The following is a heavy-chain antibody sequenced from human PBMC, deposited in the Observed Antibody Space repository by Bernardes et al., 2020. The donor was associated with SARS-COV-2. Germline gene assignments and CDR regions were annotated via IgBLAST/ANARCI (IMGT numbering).Heavy chain of an antibody. CDR3: ARAGMWGLYFFNY. Sequence: GGSLRLSCAVSGFTVSNNDMSWVRQAPGRGLEWVSIIYRGGSTNYADSVKGRFTISRDNSMNTLYLQMNSLRAEDTAVYYCARAGMWGLYFFNYWGQGTLVTVSS. D-gene: IGHD3-10*01. V-gene: IGHV3-66*02. J-gene: IGHJ4*02. CDR2: IYRGGST. CDR1: GFTVSNND.